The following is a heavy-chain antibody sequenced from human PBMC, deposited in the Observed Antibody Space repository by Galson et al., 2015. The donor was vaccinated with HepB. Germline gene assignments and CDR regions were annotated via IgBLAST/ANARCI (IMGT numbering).Heavy chain of an antibody. V-gene: IGHV1-18*04. Sequence: QSGAEVKKPGASVKVSCKASSYTFPSYGISWVRQAPGQGLEWMGWISAYNGNTNYAQKLQGRVTMTTDTSTSTAYMELRSLRSDDTAVYYCARVTSDGYSYGYGVFDYWGQGTLVTVSS. D-gene: IGHD5-18*01. CDR3: ARVTSDGYSYGYGVFDY. CDR1: SYTFPSYG. CDR2: ISAYNGNT. J-gene: IGHJ4*02.